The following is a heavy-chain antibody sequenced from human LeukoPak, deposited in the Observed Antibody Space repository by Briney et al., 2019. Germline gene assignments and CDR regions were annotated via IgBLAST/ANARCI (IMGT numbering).Heavy chain of an antibody. D-gene: IGHD1-26*01. CDR2: IHPGDSET. J-gene: IGHJ4*02. CDR3: ARRSGSYPFDY. Sequence: GESLKISCKGSEYSFTSYWIAWVRQMPGKGLEWMAIIHPGDSETRYSPSFQGQVTISADKSISTAYLQWTSLKASDTAMYYCARRSGSYPFDYWGQGTLVTVSS. V-gene: IGHV5-51*01. CDR1: EYSFTSYW.